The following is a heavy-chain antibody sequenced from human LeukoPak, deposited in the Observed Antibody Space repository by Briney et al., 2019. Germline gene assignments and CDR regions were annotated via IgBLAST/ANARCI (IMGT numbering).Heavy chain of an antibody. CDR2: INPSGGST. D-gene: IGHD5-18*01. V-gene: IGHV1-46*01. CDR1: GYTFTSYY. J-gene: IGHJ4*02. CDR3: ARSSEKYSYGSDHFDY. Sequence: ASVKVSCKASGYTFTSYYMHRVRQAPGQGLEWMGIINPSGGSTSYAQKFQGRVTMTRDTSTSTVYMELSSLRSEDTAVYYCARSSEKYSYGSDHFDYWGQGTLVTVSS.